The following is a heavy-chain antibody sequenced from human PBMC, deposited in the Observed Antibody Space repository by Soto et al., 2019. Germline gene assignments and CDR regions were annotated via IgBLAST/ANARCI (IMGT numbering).Heavy chain of an antibody. CDR1: GFTFSYYW. CDR2: IHSDGSST. Sequence: EVQLVESGGGLVQPGASLRLSCAASGFTFSYYWMHWVRQAPGKGLVWVSRIHSDGSSTTYADSVKGRFTISRDNARNTVYLQMNSLRVEDTAVYYCARGDRGAFDIWGQGQWSPSLQ. J-gene: IGHJ3*02. D-gene: IGHD1-26*01. CDR3: ARGDRGAFDI. V-gene: IGHV3-74*01.